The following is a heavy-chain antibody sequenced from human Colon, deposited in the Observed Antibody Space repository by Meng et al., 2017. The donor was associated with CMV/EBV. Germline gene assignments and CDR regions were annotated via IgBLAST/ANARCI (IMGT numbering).Heavy chain of an antibody. CDR1: GHLVQTGGVS. CDR2: IYWNDDN. J-gene: IGHJ5*02. Sequence: ITTKESEPTAVTPTQTLTLTAQCSGHLVQTGGVSMGCIPQHPGNGLASRARIYWNDDNRYSPSLKNRVTITKGTTKNEVVLDVTNVVPVNTGTYYCVNIQEDMRKSTEYFNRWGQGVLVTVSS. V-gene: IGHV2-5*04. D-gene: IGHD2/OR15-2a*01. CDR3: VNIQEDMRKSTEYFNR.